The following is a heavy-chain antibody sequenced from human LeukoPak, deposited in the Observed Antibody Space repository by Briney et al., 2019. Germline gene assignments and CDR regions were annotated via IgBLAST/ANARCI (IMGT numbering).Heavy chain of an antibody. J-gene: IGHJ6*03. Sequence: ASAKVSCKASGYTFTSYYMHWVRQAPGQGLEWMGIINPSGGSTSYAQKFQGRVTMARDMSTSTVYMELSSLRSEDTAVYYCARARIPGYGSGSYFYYYMDVWGKETTVTVSS. CDR2: INPSGGST. D-gene: IGHD3-10*01. CDR3: ARARIPGYGSGSYFYYYMDV. CDR1: GYTFTSYY. V-gene: IGHV1-46*01.